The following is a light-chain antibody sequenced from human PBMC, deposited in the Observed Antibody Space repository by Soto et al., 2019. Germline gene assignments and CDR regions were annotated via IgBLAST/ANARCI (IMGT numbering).Light chain of an antibody. CDR2: TNN. J-gene: IGLJ1*01. Sequence: QSVLTQPPSASATPGQRVTISCSGSNSNIGTNTVNWYQQLPGTAPRLLIYTNNQRPSGVPHRFSGSKTGTSASLAISGLQSEDGADYYCAAWDDSLGAYVFGTGTKVTVL. CDR1: NSNIGTNT. V-gene: IGLV1-44*01. CDR3: AAWDDSLGAYV.